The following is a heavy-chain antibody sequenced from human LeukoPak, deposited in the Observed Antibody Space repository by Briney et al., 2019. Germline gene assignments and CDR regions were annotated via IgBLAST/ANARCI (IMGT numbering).Heavy chain of an antibody. CDR1: GFTFGDYA. D-gene: IGHD3-9*01. V-gene: IGHV3-49*04. J-gene: IGHJ6*03. CDR3: ARDPLRYFNWNHYYYMDV. Sequence: GGSLRLSCTTSGFTFGDYAMSWVRQAPGKGLEWVGFIRTQSYGAATEYGASMKGRFTISRDDSKSIAYLQMNSLKTEDTAVYYCARDPLRYFNWNHYYYMDVWGKGTTVTVSS. CDR2: IRTQSYGAAT.